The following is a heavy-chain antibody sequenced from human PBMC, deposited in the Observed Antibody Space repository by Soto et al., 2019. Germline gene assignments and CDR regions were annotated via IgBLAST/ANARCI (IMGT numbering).Heavy chain of an antibody. J-gene: IGHJ6*02. CDR3: ARRIAAAGTGLYYYYYGMDV. D-gene: IGHD6-13*01. CDR2: INPSGGST. V-gene: IGHV1-46*02. Sequence: ASLKVSCKASGYTFNSYYMHWVRQAPGQGLEWMGIINPSGGSTSYAQKFQGRVTMTRDTSTSTVYMELSSLRSEDTAVYYCARRIAAAGTGLYYYYYGMDVWAQGTTVNVSS. CDR1: GYTFNSYY.